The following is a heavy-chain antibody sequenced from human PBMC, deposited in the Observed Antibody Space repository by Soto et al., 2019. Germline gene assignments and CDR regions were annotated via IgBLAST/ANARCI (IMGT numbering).Heavy chain of an antibody. V-gene: IGHV4-34*01. CDR3: ARFTNGSGSYYNVGYFDY. D-gene: IGHD3-10*01. Sequence: QVQLQQWGAGLLKPSETLSLTCAVYGGSFSGYYWSWIRQPPGKGLEWIGEINHSGRTNYNPSLKSRVTIAVDTSKNQFSLKLSSVTAADTAVYYCARFTNGSGSYYNVGYFDYWGQGTLVTVSS. J-gene: IGHJ4*02. CDR1: GGSFSGYY. CDR2: INHSGRT.